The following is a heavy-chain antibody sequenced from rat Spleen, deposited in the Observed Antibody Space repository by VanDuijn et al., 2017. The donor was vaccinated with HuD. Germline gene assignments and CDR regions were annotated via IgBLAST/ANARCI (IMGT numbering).Heavy chain of an antibody. Sequence: EVQLVESDGGLVQPGRSLKLSCVASGFTFNNYWMTWVRQAPGMGLEWIASISNARGITYYPDSVKGRFTISRDIANSTLYLRMNSLRSEDTATYYCARHNSGYGVMDAWGQGVMVTVSS. CDR1: GFTFNNYW. V-gene: IGHV5-31*01. CDR2: ISNARGIT. CDR3: ARHNSGYGVMDA. D-gene: IGHD4-3*01. J-gene: IGHJ2*01.